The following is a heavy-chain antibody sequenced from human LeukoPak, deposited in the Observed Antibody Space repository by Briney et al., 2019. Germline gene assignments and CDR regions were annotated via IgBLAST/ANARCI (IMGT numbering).Heavy chain of an antibody. V-gene: IGHV4-59*01. CDR2: IYYSGST. J-gene: IGHJ4*02. Sequence: PSETLSLTCTVSGGSISNYYWSWIRQPPGKGLEWIGYIYYSGSTNYNPSLKSRVTISVDTSKNQFSLKLSSVTAADSAVYYCARGDDYGVHFDYWGQGTLVTVSS. D-gene: IGHD4-17*01. CDR1: GGSISNYY. CDR3: ARGDDYGVHFDY.